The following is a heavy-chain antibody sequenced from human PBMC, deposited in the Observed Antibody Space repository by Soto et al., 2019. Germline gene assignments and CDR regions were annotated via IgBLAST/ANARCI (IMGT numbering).Heavy chain of an antibody. V-gene: IGHV4-39*01. CDR3: ACTITVARKENSFHP. CDR1: GGSISSSSYY. CDR2: IYYSGST. Sequence: SETLDLTCTVSGGSISSSSYYWGWIRQPPGKGLEWIGSIYYSGSTYYNPSLKSRVTISVDTSKNQFSLKLSSVTAADTAVYYCACTITVARKENSFHPPGQGTLLTLS. J-gene: IGHJ5*02. D-gene: IGHD6-19*01.